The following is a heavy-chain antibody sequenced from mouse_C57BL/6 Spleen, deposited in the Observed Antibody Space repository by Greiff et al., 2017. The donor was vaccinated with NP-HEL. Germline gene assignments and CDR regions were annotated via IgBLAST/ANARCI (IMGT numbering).Heavy chain of an antibody. V-gene: IGHV1-15*01. CDR1: GYTFTDYE. J-gene: IGHJ2*01. CDR3: TRPSPHYYGSSSYYFDY. CDR2: IDPETGGT. Sequence: VQMQQVGAELVRPGASVTLSCKASGYTFTDYEMHWVKQTPVHGLEWIGAIDPETGGTAYNQKFKGKAILTADKSSSTAYMELRSLTSEDSAVYYCTRPSPHYYGSSSYYFDYWGQGTTLTVSS. D-gene: IGHD1-1*01.